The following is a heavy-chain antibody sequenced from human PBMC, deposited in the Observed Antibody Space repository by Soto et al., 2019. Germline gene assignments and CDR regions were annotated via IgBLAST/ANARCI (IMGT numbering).Heavy chain of an antibody. D-gene: IGHD3-3*01. J-gene: IGHJ6*02. CDR2: IYYSGST. Sequence: ASETLSLTCTVSGGSISSGDYYWSWIRQPPGKGLEWIGYIYYSGSTYYNPSLKSRVTISVDTSKNQFSLKLSSVTAADTAVYYCARRKYYDFWSGPLRSSPYGMDVWGQGTTVTVSS. CDR1: GGSISSGDYY. CDR3: ARRKYYDFWSGPLRSSPYGMDV. V-gene: IGHV4-30-4*01.